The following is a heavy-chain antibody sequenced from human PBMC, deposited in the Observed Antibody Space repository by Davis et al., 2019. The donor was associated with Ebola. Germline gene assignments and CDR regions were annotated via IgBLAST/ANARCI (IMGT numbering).Heavy chain of an antibody. CDR1: GFTFSNAW. J-gene: IGHJ6*02. V-gene: IGHV3-15*01. Sequence: GESLKISCAASGFTFSNAWMSWVRQAPGKGLEWVGRIKSKTDGGTTDYAAPVKGRFTISRDDSKNTLYLQMNSLKTEDTAVYYCTTGKVLRYFDWLFYYYYGMDVWGQGTTVTVSS. CDR2: IKSKTDGGTT. CDR3: TTGKVLRYFDWLFYYYYGMDV. D-gene: IGHD3-9*01.